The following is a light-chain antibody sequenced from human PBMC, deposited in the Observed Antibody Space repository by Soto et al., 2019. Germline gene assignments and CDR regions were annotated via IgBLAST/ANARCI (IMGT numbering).Light chain of an antibody. J-gene: IGKJ1*01. CDR2: AAS. CDR3: QQSYSTLVT. V-gene: IGKV1-39*01. CDR1: QSISSF. Sequence: DIQMTQSPSSLSASVGDRVTMTCRASQSISSFLNWYQQKPGKAPKLLIYAASSLQSGVPSRFSGSGSGTDFTLTISSLQPVDFATYFCQQSYSTLVTFGQGTRVEI.